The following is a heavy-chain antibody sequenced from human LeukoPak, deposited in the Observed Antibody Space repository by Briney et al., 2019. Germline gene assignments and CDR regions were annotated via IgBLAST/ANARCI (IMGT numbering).Heavy chain of an antibody. CDR3: ARTYYYDSSGYHYPYSWFDP. CDR2: IYYSGSA. D-gene: IGHD3-22*01. J-gene: IGHJ5*02. Sequence: PSETLSLTCTVSGGSISSGGYYWSWIRQHPEKGLEWIGYIYYSGSAYYNPSLKSRVTISVDTSKSQFSLKLSSVTAADTAVYYCARTYYYDSSGYHYPYSWFDPWGQGTLGTVSS. V-gene: IGHV4-31*03. CDR1: GGSISSGGYY.